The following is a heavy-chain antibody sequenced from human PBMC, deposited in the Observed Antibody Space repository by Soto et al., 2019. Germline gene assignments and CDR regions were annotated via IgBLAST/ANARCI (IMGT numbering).Heavy chain of an antibody. Sequence: SETLSLTCTVSGGSISSYYWSWIRQPPGKGLEWIGYIYYSGSTNYNPSLKSRVTISVDTSKNQFSLKLSSVTAADTAVYYCARQPPSSSGWYLDYWGQGTLVTVSS. J-gene: IGHJ4*02. V-gene: IGHV4-59*08. CDR1: GGSISSYY. CDR2: IYYSGST. CDR3: ARQPPSSSGWYLDY. D-gene: IGHD6-19*01.